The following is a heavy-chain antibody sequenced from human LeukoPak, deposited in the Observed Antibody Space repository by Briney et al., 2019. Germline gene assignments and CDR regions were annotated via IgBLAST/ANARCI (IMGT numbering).Heavy chain of an antibody. CDR1: GFTFSSYS. V-gene: IGHV3-53*01. D-gene: IGHD3-10*01. CDR3: ARAAYYGSRSLVAFDI. J-gene: IGHJ3*02. CDR2: IYSGGST. Sequence: GGFLRLSCAASGFTFSSYSMNWVRQAPGKGLEWVSVIYSGGSTYYADSVKGRFTISRDNSKNTLYLQMNSLRAEDTAVYYCARAAYYGSRSLVAFDIWGQGTMVTVSS.